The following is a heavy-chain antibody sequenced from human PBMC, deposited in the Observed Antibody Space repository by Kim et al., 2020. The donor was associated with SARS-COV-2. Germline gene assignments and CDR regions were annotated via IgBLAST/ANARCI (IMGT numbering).Heavy chain of an antibody. D-gene: IGHD3-3*01. CDR3: ARGDRVGYYLDY. J-gene: IGHJ4*02. Sequence: GESLKISCAASGFIFSDYWMHWVRQAPGNGLVWVSRIYTDGTRTAYADSVTGRFTISRDNAKNTVYLQMNSLRAEDTAVYYCARGDRVGYYLDYWGQGILVTVSS. CDR1: GFIFSDYW. CDR2: IYTDGTRT. V-gene: IGHV3-74*01.